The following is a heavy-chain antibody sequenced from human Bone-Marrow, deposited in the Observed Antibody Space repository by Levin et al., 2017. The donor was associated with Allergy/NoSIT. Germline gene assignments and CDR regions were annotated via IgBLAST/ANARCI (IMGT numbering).Heavy chain of an antibody. CDR2: ISGSGGST. J-gene: IGHJ6*02. V-gene: IGHV3-23*01. CDR3: AKDAIAVADYYYYGMDV. Sequence: GESLKISCAASGFTFSSYAMSWVRQAPGKGLEWVSAISGSGGSTYYADSVKGRFTISRDNSKNTLYLQMNSLRAEDTAVYYCAKDAIAVADYYYYGMDVWGQGTTVTVSS. D-gene: IGHD6-19*01. CDR1: GFTFSSYA.